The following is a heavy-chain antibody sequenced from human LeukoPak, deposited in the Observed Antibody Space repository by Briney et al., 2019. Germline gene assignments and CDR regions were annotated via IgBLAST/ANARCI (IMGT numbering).Heavy chain of an antibody. D-gene: IGHD3-3*01. CDR2: IHHSGST. Sequence: SETLSLTCTVPGGSISSHYWSWIRQPPGKGPEWFGYIHHSGSTNYNPSLKSRVTISVDTSKNQFSLKLSSVTAADSAVYYCARAYYDFWSGSYYYYMDVWGKGTTVTVSS. CDR1: GGSISSHY. CDR3: ARAYYDFWSGSYYYYMDV. V-gene: IGHV4-59*11. J-gene: IGHJ6*03.